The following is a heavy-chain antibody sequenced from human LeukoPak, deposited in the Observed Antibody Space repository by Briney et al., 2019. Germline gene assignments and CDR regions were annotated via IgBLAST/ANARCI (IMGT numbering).Heavy chain of an antibody. CDR1: GGSFSGYY. CDR3: ARVRRDRRYCSSTSCYARYFFDY. D-gene: IGHD2-2*01. CDR2: INPSGST. J-gene: IGHJ4*02. V-gene: IGHV4-34*01. Sequence: PSETLSLTCAVYGGSFSGYYWSWIRQPPGKGLEWIGEINPSGSTTYNPSLKSRVTISVDTSKNQFSLKLSSVTAADTAVYYCARVRRDRRYCSSTSCYARYFFDYWGQGTLVTVSS.